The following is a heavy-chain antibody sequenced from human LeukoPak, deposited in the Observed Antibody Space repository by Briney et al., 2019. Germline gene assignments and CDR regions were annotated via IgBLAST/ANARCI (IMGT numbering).Heavy chain of an antibody. CDR2: IIPIFGTA. CDR1: GGTFSSYA. Sequence: ASVTVSRMASGGTFSSYAISWVRQAPGQGLEWMGGIIPIFGTANYAQKFQGRVTITADESTSTAYMELSSLRSEDTAVYYCARGGSGSFLHFDYWGQGTLVTVSS. J-gene: IGHJ4*02. V-gene: IGHV1-69*13. D-gene: IGHD3-10*01. CDR3: ARGGSGSFLHFDY.